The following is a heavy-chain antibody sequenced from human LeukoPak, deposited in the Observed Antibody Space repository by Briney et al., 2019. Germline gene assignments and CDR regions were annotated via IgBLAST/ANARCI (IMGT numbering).Heavy chain of an antibody. CDR3: ASSCSSTSCVPAYYYYYYYVDV. CDR2: ILPIFCTE. D-gene: IGHD2-2*01. Sequence: GSSVKVSCLASRGTLISYAISWVRQAPGQGVEWVGGILPIFCTENYVQQFHGRVTITADESTSTAYMELSSLRSEDTAVYYWASSCSSTSCVPAYYYYYYYVDVWGKGTTVTVSS. V-gene: IGHV1-69*01. CDR1: RGTLISYA. J-gene: IGHJ6*03.